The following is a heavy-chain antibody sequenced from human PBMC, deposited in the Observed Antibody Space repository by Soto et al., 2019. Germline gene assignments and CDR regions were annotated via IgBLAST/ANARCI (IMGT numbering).Heavy chain of an antibody. CDR3: ASGPSGAFDI. V-gene: IGHV3-48*02. Sequence: GGSLRLSCAASGFTFSSYSMNWVRQAPGKGLEWVSYISSSGNTIYNADSVKGRFTISRDNAKNSLHLQMNSLRDEDTAVYYCASGPSGAFDIWGQGTMVTVSS. CDR1: GFTFSSYS. J-gene: IGHJ3*02. CDR2: ISSSGNTI. D-gene: IGHD3-10*01.